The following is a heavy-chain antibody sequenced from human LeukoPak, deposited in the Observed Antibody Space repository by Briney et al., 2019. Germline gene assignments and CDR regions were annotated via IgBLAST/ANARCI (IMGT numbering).Heavy chain of an antibody. D-gene: IGHD3-10*01. CDR2: INDRGST. J-gene: IGHJ4*02. CDR3: ARSGRYQIY. Sequence: SETLSLTCAIYGGLISGYSWSWLRQPPGKGLEWVGEINDRGSTTYNPSLQSRPSMSLDTSRNKFSLTLGSVTAADTAVYFCARSGRYQIYWGQGTLVTVSS. CDR1: GGLISGYS. V-gene: IGHV4-34*01.